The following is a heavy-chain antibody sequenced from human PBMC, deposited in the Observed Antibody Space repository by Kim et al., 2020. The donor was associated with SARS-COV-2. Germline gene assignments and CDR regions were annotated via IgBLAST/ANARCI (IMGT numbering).Heavy chain of an antibody. D-gene: IGHD1-20*01. J-gene: IGHJ3*02. V-gene: IGHV3-7*01. CDR3: AVGVTVVTRTPGDAFDI. CDR1: GFTFSSYW. CDR2: IKQDGSEK. Sequence: GGSLRLSCAASGFTFSSYWMSWVRQAPGKGLEWVANIKQDGSEKYYVDSVKGRFTISRDNAKNSLYLQMNSLRAEDTAVYYCAVGVTVVTRTPGDAFDIWGQGTMVTVSS.